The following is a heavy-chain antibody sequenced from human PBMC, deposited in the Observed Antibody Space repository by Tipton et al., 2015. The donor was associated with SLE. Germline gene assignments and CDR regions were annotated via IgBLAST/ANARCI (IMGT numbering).Heavy chain of an antibody. Sequence: SLRLSCAASGFTFSSYAMSWVRQAPGKGLEWVSVIYSGGSTYYADSVKGRFTISRDNSKNTLYLQMNSLRAEDTAVYYCARLELTREYYFDYWGQGTLVTVSS. CDR2: IYSGGST. V-gene: IGHV3-53*01. CDR3: ARLELTREYYFDY. CDR1: GFTFSSYA. J-gene: IGHJ4*02. D-gene: IGHD3-10*01.